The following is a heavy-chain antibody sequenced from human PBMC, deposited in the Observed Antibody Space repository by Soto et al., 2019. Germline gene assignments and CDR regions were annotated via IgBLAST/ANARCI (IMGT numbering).Heavy chain of an antibody. CDR2: IIAGNGNT. Sequence: GTSVKVSCKASGYTFTSYAMHWVRQAPGQRLEWMAWIIAGNGNTKYAQKFQGRVTITADKSTSTAYMELSSLRSEDTAVYYCARDKITIFGVVTPAAYYYYYYGMDVWGQGTTVTVSS. CDR3: ARDKITIFGVVTPAAYYYYYYGMDV. D-gene: IGHD3-3*01. CDR1: GYTFTSYA. J-gene: IGHJ6*02. V-gene: IGHV1-3*01.